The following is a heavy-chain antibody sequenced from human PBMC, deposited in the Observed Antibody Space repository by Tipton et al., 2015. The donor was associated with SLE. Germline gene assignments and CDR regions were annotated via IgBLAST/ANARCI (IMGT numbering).Heavy chain of an antibody. Sequence: SLRLSCAASGFTFSSYAMHWVRQAPGKGLEWVAVISYDGSNKYYADSVKGRFTISRDNSKNTLYLQMNSLRAEDTAVYYCARDYYDSSGYPYFDYWGQGTLVTVSS. J-gene: IGHJ4*02. D-gene: IGHD3-22*01. CDR3: ARDYYDSSGYPYFDY. CDR1: GFTFSSYA. CDR2: ISYDGSNK. V-gene: IGHV3-30*04.